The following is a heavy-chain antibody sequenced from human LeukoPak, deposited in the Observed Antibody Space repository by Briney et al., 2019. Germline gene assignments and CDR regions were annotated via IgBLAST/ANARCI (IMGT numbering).Heavy chain of an antibody. Sequence: SGTLSLTCTVSGGSISSGSYYWSWIRQPAGKGLEWIGRIYTSGSTNYNPSLKSRVTISVDTSKNQFSLKLSSATAADTAVYYCARAPLYYYYMDVWGKGTTVTVSS. J-gene: IGHJ6*03. V-gene: IGHV4-61*02. CDR1: GGSISSGSYY. CDR2: IYTSGST. CDR3: ARAPLYYYYMDV.